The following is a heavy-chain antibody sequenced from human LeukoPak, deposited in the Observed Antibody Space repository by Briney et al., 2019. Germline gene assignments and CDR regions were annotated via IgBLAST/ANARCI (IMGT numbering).Heavy chain of an antibody. CDR3: ARGLGVFVWRGYYSERHFDY. V-gene: IGHV4-34*01. CDR2: INHSGST. Sequence: SETLSLTCAVYGGSFSGYYWSWIRQPPGKGLEWIGEINHSGSTNYNPSLKSPVTISVDTSKNQSSLKLSSVTAADTAVYYCARGLGVFVWRGYYSERHFDYWGQGTLVTVSS. D-gene: IGHD3-3*01. CDR1: GGSFSGYY. J-gene: IGHJ4*02.